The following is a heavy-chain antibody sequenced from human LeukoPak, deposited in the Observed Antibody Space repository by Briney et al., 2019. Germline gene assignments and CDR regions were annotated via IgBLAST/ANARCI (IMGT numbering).Heavy chain of an antibody. J-gene: IGHJ4*02. CDR3: AREQSEGFDY. Sequence: GGSLRLSCAASGFTFSSYSMNWVRQAPGKGLEWVSYISSSSRTIYYADSVKGRFTISRDNAKNSLYLQMNSLRAEDTAVYYCAREQSEGFDYWGQGTLVTVSS. CDR1: GFTFSSYS. V-gene: IGHV3-48*04. CDR2: ISSSSRTI.